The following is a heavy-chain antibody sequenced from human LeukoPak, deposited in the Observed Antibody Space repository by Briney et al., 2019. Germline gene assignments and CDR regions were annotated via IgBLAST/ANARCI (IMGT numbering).Heavy chain of an antibody. CDR2: IYHSGSS. V-gene: IGHV4-38-2*01. CDR3: ARHDSSGSSGTYYSVDY. Sequence: SETLSLTCAVSGYSIYSNFYWGWIRPPPGKGLEWIGSIYHSGSSYYNPSLKSRVTISMDTSNNQFSLKPTSVTAADTAIYYCARHDSSGSSGTYYSVDYWGQGTLVTVSS. D-gene: IGHD3-10*01. CDR1: GYSIYSNFY. J-gene: IGHJ4*02.